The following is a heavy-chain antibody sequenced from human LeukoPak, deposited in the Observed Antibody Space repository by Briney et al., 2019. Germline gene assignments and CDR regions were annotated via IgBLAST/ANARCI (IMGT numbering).Heavy chain of an antibody. V-gene: IGHV3-72*01. D-gene: IGHD2-15*01. Sequence: GGSLRLSCAASGFTFSDHYMDWVRQAPGKGLEWVGRTRKKTNSYTTEYAASVKGRFTISRDDSKNSLYLQMNSLRAEDTAVYYCAKDFCSGGSCYSLNYWGQGTLVTVSS. CDR3: AKDFCSGGSCYSLNY. CDR1: GFTFSDHY. J-gene: IGHJ4*02. CDR2: TRKKTNSYTT.